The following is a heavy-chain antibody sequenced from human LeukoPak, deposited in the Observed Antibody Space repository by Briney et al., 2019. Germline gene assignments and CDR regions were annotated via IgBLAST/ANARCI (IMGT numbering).Heavy chain of an antibody. CDR2: ITSSGDAT. CDR3: ARDRDYAFDY. J-gene: IGHJ4*02. CDR1: GFTFSSYE. Sequence: GGSLRLSCAASGFTFSSYEMNWVRQAPGKGLEWVSYITSSGDATYYADSVKGRFTISRDNAKNSLNLQMNSLRAEDTAVYYCARDRDYAFDYWGQGILVTVSS. V-gene: IGHV3-48*03. D-gene: IGHD4-17*01.